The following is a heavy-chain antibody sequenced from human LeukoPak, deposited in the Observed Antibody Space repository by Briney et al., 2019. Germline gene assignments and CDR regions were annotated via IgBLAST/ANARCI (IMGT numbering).Heavy chain of an antibody. CDR1: GYTFTGYY. J-gene: IGHJ4*02. V-gene: IGHV1-2*02. D-gene: IGHD2-8*01. CDR3: AGTLNRGLMYYFDY. Sequence: ASVKVSCKASGYTFTGYYMHWVRQAPGQGLEWMGWINPNSGGTNYAQKFQGRVTMTRDTSISTAYMELSRLRSDDTAVYYCAGTLNRGLMYYFDYWGQGTLVTVSS. CDR2: INPNSGGT.